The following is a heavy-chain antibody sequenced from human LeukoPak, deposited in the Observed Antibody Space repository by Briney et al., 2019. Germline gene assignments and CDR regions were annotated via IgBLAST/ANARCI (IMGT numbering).Heavy chain of an antibody. V-gene: IGHV3-11*05. J-gene: IGHJ2*01. Sequence: GGSLRLSCAASGFTFSDYYMSWIRQAPGKGPEWVSKISASGSYTNDADSVKGRFTISRDNAKNSLYLHMNSLRAEDTAVYYCAREDKWYFDLWGRGTLVTVSS. CDR2: ISASGSYT. CDR1: GFTFSDYY. CDR3: AREDKWYFDL.